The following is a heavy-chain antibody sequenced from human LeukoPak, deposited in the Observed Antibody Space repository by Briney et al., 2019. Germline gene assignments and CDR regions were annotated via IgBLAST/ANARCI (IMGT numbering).Heavy chain of an antibody. J-gene: IGHJ5*02. Sequence: SETLSLTCTVSGGSISSYYWSWIRQPPGKGLEWIGYIYTSGSTNYNPSLKSRVTISVDTSKNQFSLKLSSVTAADTAVYYCARGIAVAANWFDPWGQGTLVTVSS. CDR2: IYTSGST. CDR3: ARGIAVAANWFDP. V-gene: IGHV4-4*09. CDR1: GGSISSYY. D-gene: IGHD6-19*01.